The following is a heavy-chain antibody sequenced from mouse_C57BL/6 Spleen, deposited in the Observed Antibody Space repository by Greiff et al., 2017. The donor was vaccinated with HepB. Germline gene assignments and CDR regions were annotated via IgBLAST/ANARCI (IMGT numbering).Heavy chain of an antibody. Sequence: QVQLQQPGAELVKPGASVKLSCKASGYTFTSYWMHWVKQRPGQGLEWIGEINPSNGRTNYNEKFKSKATLTVDKSSSTAYMQLSSPTSEDSAVYYCARVSTRDYWGQCTTLTVSS. D-gene: IGHD3-1*01. V-gene: IGHV1S81*02. CDR2: INPSNGRT. CDR3: ARVSTRDY. J-gene: IGHJ2*01. CDR1: GYTFTSYW.